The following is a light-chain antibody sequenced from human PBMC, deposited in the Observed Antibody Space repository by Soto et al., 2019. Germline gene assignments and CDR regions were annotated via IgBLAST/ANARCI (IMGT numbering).Light chain of an antibody. CDR1: QSVSSG. CDR3: QQYNSWPLT. J-gene: IGKJ4*01. Sequence: EIVMTQSPAALSVSPGEGATLSCRASQSVSSGLAWYQQKPGQAPRLLIYGVSTRATGIPARFTGSGSATEFTLTIGSLQSEDFAVYYCQQYNSWPLTFGGGTKVHIK. V-gene: IGKV3-15*01. CDR2: GVS.